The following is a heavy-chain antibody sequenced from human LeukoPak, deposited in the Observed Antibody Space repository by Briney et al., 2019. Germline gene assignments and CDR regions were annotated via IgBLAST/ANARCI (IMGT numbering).Heavy chain of an antibody. CDR1: GGSISSYY. Sequence: PSETLSLTCTVSGGSISSYYWSRIRQPPGKGLEWIGYIYYSGSTNYNPSLKSRVTISVDTSKYQFSLKLSSVTAADTAVYYCASMVRGAALDYWGQGTLVTVSS. CDR3: ASMVRGAALDY. CDR2: IYYSGST. J-gene: IGHJ4*02. D-gene: IGHD3-10*01. V-gene: IGHV4-59*08.